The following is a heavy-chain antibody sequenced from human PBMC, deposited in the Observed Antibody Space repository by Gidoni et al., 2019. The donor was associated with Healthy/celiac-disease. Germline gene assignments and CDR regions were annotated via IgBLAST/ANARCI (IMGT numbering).Heavy chain of an antibody. V-gene: IGHV1-69*01. D-gene: IGHD3-3*01. CDR1: GGTFSSYA. CDR3: ARDHYNDFWSGYSRGSLDY. Sequence: QVQLVQSGAEVKKPGSSVKVSCKASGGTFSSYAISWVRQAPGQGLEWMGGIIPIFGTANDAQKFQGRVTITADESTSTAYMELSSLRSEDTAVYYCARDHYNDFWSGYSRGSLDYWGQGTLVTVSS. CDR2: IIPIFGTA. J-gene: IGHJ4*02.